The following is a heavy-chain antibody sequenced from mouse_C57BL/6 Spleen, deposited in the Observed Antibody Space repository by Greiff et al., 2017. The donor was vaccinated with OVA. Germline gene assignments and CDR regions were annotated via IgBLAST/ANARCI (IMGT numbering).Heavy chain of an antibody. J-gene: IGHJ3*01. V-gene: IGHV1-5*01. D-gene: IGHD1-1*01. CDR1: GYTFTSYW. CDR3: TREENYYGSSPWFAY. Sequence: EVQVVESGTVLARPGASVKMSCKTSGYTFTSYWMHWVKQRPGQGLEWIGAIYPGNSDTSYNQKFKGKAKLTAVTSASTAYMELSSLTNEDSAVYYCTREENYYGSSPWFAYWGQGTLVTVSA. CDR2: IYPGNSDT.